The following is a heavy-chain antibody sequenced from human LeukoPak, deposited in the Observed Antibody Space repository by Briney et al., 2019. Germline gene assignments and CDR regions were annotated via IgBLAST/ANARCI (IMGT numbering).Heavy chain of an antibody. CDR3: ARRDYGGHAAYFDY. V-gene: IGHV5-51*01. Sequence: GESLKISCKGSGYSFTSYWVGWVRQMPGKGLEGMGIIYPGDSDTRYSPPLQGQVTLSADRSISTAYLQWSSLKASDTAIYYCARRDYGGHAAYFDYWGQGTLVTVSS. J-gene: IGHJ4*02. CDR1: GYSFTSYW. CDR2: IYPGDSDT. D-gene: IGHD4-23*01.